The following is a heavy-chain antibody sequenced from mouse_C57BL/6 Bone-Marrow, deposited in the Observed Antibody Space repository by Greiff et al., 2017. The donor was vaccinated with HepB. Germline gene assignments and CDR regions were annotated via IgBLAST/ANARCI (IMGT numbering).Heavy chain of an antibody. CDR3: TRRDYGSSPWFAY. D-gene: IGHD1-1*01. J-gene: IGHJ3*01. CDR2: IYPGNSDT. V-gene: IGHV1-5*01. Sequence: DVKLQESGTVLARPGASVKMSCKTSGYTFTSYWMHWVKQRPGQGLEWIGAIYPGNSDTSYNQKFKGKAKLTAVTSASTAYMELSSLTNEDSAVYYCTRRDYGSSPWFAYWGQGTLVTVSA. CDR1: GYTFTSYW.